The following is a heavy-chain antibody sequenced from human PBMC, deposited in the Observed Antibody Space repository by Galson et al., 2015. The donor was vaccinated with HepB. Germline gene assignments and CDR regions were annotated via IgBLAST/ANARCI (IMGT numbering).Heavy chain of an antibody. Sequence: SLRLSCAASGFTVSSNYMSWVRQAPGKGLEWVSVIYSGGSTYYADSVKGRFTISRDNSKNTLYLQMNSLRAEDTAVYYCARRGRGVTTHFDYWGQGTLVTVSS. CDR1: GFTVSSNY. J-gene: IGHJ4*02. CDR2: IYSGGST. V-gene: IGHV3-53*01. CDR3: ARRGRGVTTHFDY. D-gene: IGHD4-17*01.